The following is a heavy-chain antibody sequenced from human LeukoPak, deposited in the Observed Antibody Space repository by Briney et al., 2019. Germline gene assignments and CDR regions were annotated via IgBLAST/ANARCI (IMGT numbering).Heavy chain of an antibody. CDR3: ARDSGGPSDY. J-gene: IGHJ4*02. D-gene: IGHD4-23*01. V-gene: IGHV4-59*01. CDR2: IYYSGST. CDR1: GDSISSYY. Sequence: SETLSLTCTVSGDSISSYYWSWIRQPPGKGLEWIGYIYYSGSTNYNPSLKSRVTISVDTSKNQFSLNLSSVTAADTDVYYCARDSGGPSDYWGQGTQVTVSS.